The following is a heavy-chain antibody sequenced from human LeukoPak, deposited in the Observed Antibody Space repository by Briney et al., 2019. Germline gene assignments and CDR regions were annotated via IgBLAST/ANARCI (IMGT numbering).Heavy chain of an antibody. CDR1: GYTFTGYY. D-gene: IGHD5-18*01. Sequence: ASVKVSCKASGYTFTGYYMHWVRQAPGQGLEWMGWMHPNSDDTKYAQRFQGRVSMTRDTSISTAYMELSSLRSDDTAVYYCARAPRGDTAMRPFDYWGQGTLVTVSS. CDR2: MHPNSDDT. CDR3: ARAPRGDTAMRPFDY. V-gene: IGHV1-2*02. J-gene: IGHJ4*02.